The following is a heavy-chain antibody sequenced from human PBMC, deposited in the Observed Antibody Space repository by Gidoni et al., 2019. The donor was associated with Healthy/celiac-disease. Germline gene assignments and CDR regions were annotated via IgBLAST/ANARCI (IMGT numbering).Heavy chain of an antibody. Sequence: QVQLQQWGAGLLKPSETLSLTCAVYGGSFSGYYWSWIRQPPGKGLEWIGEINHSGSTNYNPSLKSRVTISVDTSKNQFSLKLSSVTAADTAVYYCAREKKVVPALRGGGWFDPWGQGTLVTVSS. CDR3: AREKKVVPALRGGGWFDP. CDR1: GGSFSGYY. J-gene: IGHJ5*02. D-gene: IGHD2-2*01. V-gene: IGHV4-34*01. CDR2: INHSGST.